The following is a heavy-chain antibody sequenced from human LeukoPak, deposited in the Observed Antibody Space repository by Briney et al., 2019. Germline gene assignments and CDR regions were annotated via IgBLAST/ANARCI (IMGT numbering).Heavy chain of an antibody. D-gene: IGHD6-13*01. J-gene: IGHJ4*02. CDR1: GYTFTSYY. CDR3: ARDGSLAAAGHYFDY. V-gene: IGHV1-46*04. CDR2: INPSGGST. Sequence: ASVKVSCKASGYTFTSYYMHWVRQAPGQGLEWMGIINPSGGSTSYAQKLRGRVTMTRDTSTSTLYMELSSLRSEDTAVYYCARDGSLAAAGHYFDYWGQGTLVTVSS.